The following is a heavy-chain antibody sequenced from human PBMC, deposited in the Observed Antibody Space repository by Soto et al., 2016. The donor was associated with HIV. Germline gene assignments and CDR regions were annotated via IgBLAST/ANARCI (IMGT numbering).Heavy chain of an antibody. Sequence: QVQLVQSGAAVKKPGASVKVSCKASGYTFTNYGITWVRQAPGQGLEWMGWINPNSGGTNYAQKFQGRVTMTRDTSISTAYMELSRLRSDDTAVYYCARDPANSGSYLWYYFDYWARERWSPSPQ. CDR3: ARDPANSGSYLWYYFDY. J-gene: IGHJ4*02. D-gene: IGHD1-26*01. V-gene: IGHV1-2*02. CDR2: INPNSGGT. CDR1: GYTFTNYG.